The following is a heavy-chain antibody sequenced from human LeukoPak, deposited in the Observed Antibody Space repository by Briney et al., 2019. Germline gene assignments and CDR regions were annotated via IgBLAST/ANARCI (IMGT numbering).Heavy chain of an antibody. CDR2: IYYRGST. Sequence: SETLSLTCTVSGGSISSYYWSWIRQPPGKGLEWIGYIYYRGSTNYNPSLKSRVTISVDTSKNQFSLKLSSVTAADTAVYYCARERTTVPINNWYFDLWGRGTLVADSS. V-gene: IGHV4-59*01. CDR1: GGSISSYY. D-gene: IGHD4-17*01. CDR3: ARERTTVPINNWYFDL. J-gene: IGHJ2*01.